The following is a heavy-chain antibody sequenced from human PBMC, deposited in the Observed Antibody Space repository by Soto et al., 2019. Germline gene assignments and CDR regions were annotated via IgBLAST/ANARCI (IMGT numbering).Heavy chain of an antibody. V-gene: IGHV3-74*01. CDR3: TRHGSGDYFLFDP. D-gene: IGHD4-17*01. CDR2: ASPDGTST. J-gene: IGHJ5*02. CDR1: GFTFSSFW. Sequence: EVQLVETGGGLVQPGGSLRLSCAASGFTFSSFWMHWVRQAPGKELEWVSRASPDGTSTSYADSVKGRFTISRDNAKKTLFMQMNSLRAEDTAVYYCTRHGSGDYFLFDPWGQGTLVTVSS.